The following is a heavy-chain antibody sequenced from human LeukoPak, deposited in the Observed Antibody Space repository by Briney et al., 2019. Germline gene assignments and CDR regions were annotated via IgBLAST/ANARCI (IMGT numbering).Heavy chain of an antibody. CDR3: ARVPNYYGSGGDYMDV. J-gene: IGHJ6*03. Sequence: SETLSLTCTVSGYSLSSGYYWGWIRQPPGKGLEWIGSIYHSGSTYYNPSLKSRATISVDTSKNPFSLKLSSVTAADTAVYYCARVPNYYGSGGDYMDVGGKGTTVTVSS. CDR2: IYHSGST. D-gene: IGHD3-10*01. CDR1: GYSLSSGYY. V-gene: IGHV4-38-2*02.